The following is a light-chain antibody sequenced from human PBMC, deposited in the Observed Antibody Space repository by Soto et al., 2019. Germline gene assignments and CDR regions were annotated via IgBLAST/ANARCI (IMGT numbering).Light chain of an antibody. Sequence: ENVLTQSPGTLSLSPGERATLSCRASQSVSITYVAWYQQKPGQAPRLLFYGASSRATGISDRFSGSGSGTDFTLTISRLEPEDFAVYYCRQYGSPPTFGQGTTVEVK. V-gene: IGKV3-20*01. CDR1: QSVSITY. CDR2: GAS. J-gene: IGKJ1*01. CDR3: RQYGSPPT.